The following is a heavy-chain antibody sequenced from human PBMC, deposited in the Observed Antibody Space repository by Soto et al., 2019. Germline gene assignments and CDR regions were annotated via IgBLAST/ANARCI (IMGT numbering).Heavy chain of an antibody. CDR2: IYYSGST. CDR3: ARDRVVAVAGYYYYGMDV. CDR1: GGSISSGGYY. J-gene: IGHJ6*02. Sequence: QVQLHESGPGLVKPSQTLSLTCTVSGGSISSGGYYWSWIRQHPGKGLEWIGYIYYSGSTYYNPSLKSRVTISVDTSKNQFSLKLSSVSAADTAVYYCARDRVVAVAGYYYYGMDVWGQGTTVTVSS. D-gene: IGHD6-19*01. V-gene: IGHV4-31*03.